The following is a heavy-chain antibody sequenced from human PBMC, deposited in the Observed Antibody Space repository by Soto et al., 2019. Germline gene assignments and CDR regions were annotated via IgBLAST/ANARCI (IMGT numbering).Heavy chain of an antibody. CDR3: ARFVRPWIATTCSTRADV. J-gene: IGHJ6*02. Sequence: PSEPLSLTCPGSGRFVKSDIHCWGWGRQSPGKRLEWIGFIYSGGSTKNPSLRSRVTMSVDTSKNQFSLTLRYMIPADTAVYHCARFVRPWIATTCSTRADVWGQGITVT. V-gene: IGHV4-61*01. CDR1: GRFVKSDIHC. D-gene: IGHD2-21*01. CDR2: IYSGGST.